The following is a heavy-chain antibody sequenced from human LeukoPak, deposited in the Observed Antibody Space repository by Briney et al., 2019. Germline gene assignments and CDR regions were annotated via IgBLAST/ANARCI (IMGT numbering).Heavy chain of an antibody. J-gene: IGHJ4*02. CDR1: GGTFSSYA. CDR2: IIPIFGTA. V-gene: IGHV1-69*01. D-gene: IGHD2-21*02. Sequence: GASVKVSCKASGGTFSSYAISWVRQAPGQGLEWMGGIIPIFGTANYAQKFQGRVTITADESTSTAYMELSSLRSEDTAVYYCARGPSAYCGGGCYVFDYWGQGTLVTVSS. CDR3: ARGPSAYCGGGCYVFDY.